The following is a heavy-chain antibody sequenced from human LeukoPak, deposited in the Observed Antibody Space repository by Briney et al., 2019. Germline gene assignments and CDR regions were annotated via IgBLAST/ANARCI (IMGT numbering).Heavy chain of an antibody. CDR1: GFTFSSYW. CDR2: INGDGSEK. D-gene: IGHD3-10*01. J-gene: IGHJ4*02. V-gene: IGHV3-7*01. CDR3: AGGTSGSYDY. Sequence: PGGSLRLSCAASGFTFSSYWMSWARQAPGKGLEWVAIINGDGSEKLYVDSVKGRFTISRDNAENSLYLQTNSLRAEDTAVYYCAGGTSGSYDYWGQGTLVTVSS.